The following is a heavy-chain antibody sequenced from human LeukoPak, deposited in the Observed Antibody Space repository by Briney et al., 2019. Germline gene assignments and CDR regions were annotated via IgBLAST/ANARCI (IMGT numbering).Heavy chain of an antibody. V-gene: IGHV4-59*12. D-gene: IGHD4-23*01. Sequence: PPETLSLTCTVSGGSISSYYWSWIRQPPGKGLEWIGYIYYSGSTNYNPSLKSRVTISVDTSKNQFSLKLSSVTAADTAVYYCARGVGDNSNPFWFDPWGQGTLVTVSS. CDR2: IYYSGST. J-gene: IGHJ5*02. CDR3: ARGVGDNSNPFWFDP. CDR1: GGSISSYY.